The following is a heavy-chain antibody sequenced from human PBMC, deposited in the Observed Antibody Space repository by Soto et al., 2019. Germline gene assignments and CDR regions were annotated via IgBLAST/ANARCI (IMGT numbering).Heavy chain of an antibody. V-gene: IGHV4-59*01. CDR1: GGSISSYY. Sequence: SETRSLTCTVSGGSISSYYWSWIRQPPGKGLEWIGYIYYSGSTNYNPSLKSRVTISVDTSKNQFSLKLSSVTAADTAVYYCARVLPTKYYYYMDVWGKGTTVTVSS. J-gene: IGHJ6*03. CDR3: ARVLPTKYYYYMDV. CDR2: IYYSGST.